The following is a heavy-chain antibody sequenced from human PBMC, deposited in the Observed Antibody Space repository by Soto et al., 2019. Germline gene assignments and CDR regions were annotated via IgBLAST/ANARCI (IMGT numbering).Heavy chain of an antibody. V-gene: IGHV2-5*02. CDR1: GFSLTTSGVG. CDR2: IYWDDDK. Sequence: QITLNESGPTQVKPRQTLTLTCTFSGFSLTTSGVGVGWIRQAPGKAPEWLALIYWDDDKRYSPSLNRRLTITKDTSKNQVVLTMADLDPADTATYYCAHRVLRTVFGLVTTTAIYFDFWGQGTPVAVSS. CDR3: AHRVLRTVFGLVTTTAIYFDF. D-gene: IGHD3-3*01. J-gene: IGHJ4*02.